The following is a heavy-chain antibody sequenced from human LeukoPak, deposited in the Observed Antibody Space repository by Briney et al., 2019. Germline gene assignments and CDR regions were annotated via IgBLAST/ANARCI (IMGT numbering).Heavy chain of an antibody. Sequence: SETLSLTCAVYGGSFSGYYWSWVRQPPGKGLEWVGEINHSGSTNYNPSLKSRVTISVDTSKNQFSLKLSSVTAADTAVYYWARARNRPVGAPYWFETWGQGTLVTVSS. CDR2: INHSGST. CDR1: GGSFSGYY. J-gene: IGHJ5*02. D-gene: IGHD1-26*01. CDR3: ARARNRPVGAPYWFET. V-gene: IGHV4-34*01.